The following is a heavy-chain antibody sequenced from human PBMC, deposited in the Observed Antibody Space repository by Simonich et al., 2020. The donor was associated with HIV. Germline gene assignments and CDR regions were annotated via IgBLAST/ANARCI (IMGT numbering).Heavy chain of an antibody. D-gene: IGHD3-3*01. CDR3: ARVLQFLYAFDI. CDR2: IYHSGST. CDR1: GYSISSGYY. Sequence: QVQLQESGPGLVKPSETLSLTCAVSGYSISSGYYGGWIRQPPGKGLEWIGSIYHSGSTYYNPSLKSRVTISVDTSKNQFSLKLSSVTAADTAVYYCARVLQFLYAFDIWGQGTMVTVSS. V-gene: IGHV4-38-2*01. J-gene: IGHJ3*02.